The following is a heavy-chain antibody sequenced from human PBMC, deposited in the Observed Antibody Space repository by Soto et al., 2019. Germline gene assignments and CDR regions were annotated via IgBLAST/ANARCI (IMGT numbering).Heavy chain of an antibody. J-gene: IGHJ3*02. CDR1: GFTFSSYG. Sequence: VQLVESGGGVVQPGRSLRLSCAASGFTFSSYGMHWVRQAPGKGLEWVAVISYDGSNKYYADSVKGRFTISRVNSKNTLYLQMNSLRAEDTAVYYCAKVYMVRGKSDAFDIWGQGTMVTVSS. D-gene: IGHD3-10*01. V-gene: IGHV3-30*18. CDR3: AKVYMVRGKSDAFDI. CDR2: ISYDGSNK.